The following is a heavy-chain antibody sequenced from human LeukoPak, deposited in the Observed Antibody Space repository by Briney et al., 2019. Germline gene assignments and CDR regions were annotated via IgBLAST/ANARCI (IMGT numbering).Heavy chain of an antibody. Sequence: SETLSLTCTVSGGSISSYYWSWIRQPPGKGLEWIGCIYYSGSTNYNPSLKSRVTISVDTSKNQFSLKLSSVTAADTAVYYCARDMNYYDSSGYYYWFDPWGQGTLVTVSS. D-gene: IGHD3-22*01. J-gene: IGHJ5*02. CDR1: GGSISSYY. CDR2: IYYSGST. V-gene: IGHV4-59*01. CDR3: ARDMNYYDSSGYYYWFDP.